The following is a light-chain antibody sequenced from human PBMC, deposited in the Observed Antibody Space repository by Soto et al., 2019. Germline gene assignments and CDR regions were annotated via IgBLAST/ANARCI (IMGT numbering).Light chain of an antibody. CDR3: SLYTSSSML. CDR1: GSDVGDYDY. Sequence: QSALTQPASVSGSPGHSITISCSGTGSDVGDYDYVSWYQQHPGKAPKLIIYDVSNRPSGVSNRFSGSKSGNTASLTSSGLQAEDEGDYYFSLYTSSSMLFGGGTQLTVL. J-gene: IGLJ2*01. V-gene: IGLV2-14*01. CDR2: DVS.